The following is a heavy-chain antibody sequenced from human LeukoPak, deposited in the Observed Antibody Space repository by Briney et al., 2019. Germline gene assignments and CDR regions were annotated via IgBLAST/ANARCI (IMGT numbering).Heavy chain of an antibody. CDR3: ARDTDIVVVVAASYYGMDV. V-gene: IGHV1-18*01. CDR1: GYTFTSYG. D-gene: IGHD2-15*01. CDR2: ISAYNGNT. Sequence: ASVKVSCKASGYTFTSYGISWVRQAPGQGLEWMEWISAYNGNTNYAQKLQGRVTMTTDTSTSTAYMELRSLRSDDTAVYYCARDTDIVVVVAASYYGMDVWGQGTTVTVSS. J-gene: IGHJ6*02.